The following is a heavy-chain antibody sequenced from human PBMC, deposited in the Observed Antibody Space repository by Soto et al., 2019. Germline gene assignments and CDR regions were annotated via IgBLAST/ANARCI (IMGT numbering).Heavy chain of an antibody. CDR2: INPADSDM. J-gene: IGHJ4*02. CDR3: ARQTSWLGEVSLDY. Sequence: EVQLVQSGAEVKKPGESLSVSCQTSGYKFTNYWITWVRQMPGKGLEWVAIINPADSDMRYSPSFQGHVTVSADRSNSTVYLNWSSLKAADTALYFFARQTSWLGEVSLDYWGKGTLVPVP. D-gene: IGHD3-10*01. V-gene: IGHV5-51*01. CDR1: GYKFTNYW.